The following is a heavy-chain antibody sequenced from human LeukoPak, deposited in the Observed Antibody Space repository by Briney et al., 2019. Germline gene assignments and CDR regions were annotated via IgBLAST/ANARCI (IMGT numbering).Heavy chain of an antibody. J-gene: IGHJ6*03. CDR1: GYTFTGYF. D-gene: IGHD6-19*01. Sequence: ASVKVSCKASGYTFTGYFLHWVRQAPGQGLEWMGIINPSGGRTSYAQKFQGRVTMTRDTSTGTVYMELSSLRSEDTAVYYCARDNFPRIAVAGTPDGYYYYYMDVWGKGTTVTISS. CDR3: ARDNFPRIAVAGTPDGYYYYYMDV. CDR2: INPSGGRT. V-gene: IGHV1-46*01.